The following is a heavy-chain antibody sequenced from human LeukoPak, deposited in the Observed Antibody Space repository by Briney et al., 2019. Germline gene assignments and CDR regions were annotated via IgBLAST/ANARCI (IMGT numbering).Heavy chain of an antibody. D-gene: IGHD3-16*02. J-gene: IGHJ4*02. Sequence: SVKVSCKASGGTFSSYAISWVRQAPGQGLEWMGGIIPIFGTANYAQKFQGRVTITADKSTSTAYMELRSLRSDDTAVYYCARVSGDYVWGSYRGFDYWGQGTLVTVSS. CDR1: GGTFSSYA. CDR2: IIPIFGTA. CDR3: ARVSGDYVWGSYRGFDY. V-gene: IGHV1-69*06.